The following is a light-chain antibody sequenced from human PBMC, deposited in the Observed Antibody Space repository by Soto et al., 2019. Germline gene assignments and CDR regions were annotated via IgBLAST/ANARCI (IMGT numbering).Light chain of an antibody. Sequence: HSALPQPASVSGSPGQSITISCTGTSSDVGAYNYVSWYQQHPGKAPKLMIYEVSNRPSGVSNRFSGSKSGNTASLTISGLQAEDEGDYYCSSYTSGSTWVFGGGTKLTVL. CDR1: SSDVGAYNY. J-gene: IGLJ3*02. CDR2: EVS. CDR3: SSYTSGSTWV. V-gene: IGLV2-14*01.